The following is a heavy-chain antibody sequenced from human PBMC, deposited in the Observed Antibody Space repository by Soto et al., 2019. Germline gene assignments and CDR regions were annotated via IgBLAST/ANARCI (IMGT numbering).Heavy chain of an antibody. J-gene: IGHJ4*02. Sequence: PGGSLRLSCAASGFIFSNYVIHWVRQAPGKGLEWVAVIWYDGSNEYYADSVKGRFTISRDDSKNTLYLQMNSLRAEDTAVHYCARGGYCSGGSCFIRLDYWGQGT. CDR1: GFIFSNYV. D-gene: IGHD2-15*01. CDR3: ARGGYCSGGSCFIRLDY. V-gene: IGHV3-33*01. CDR2: IWYDGSNE.